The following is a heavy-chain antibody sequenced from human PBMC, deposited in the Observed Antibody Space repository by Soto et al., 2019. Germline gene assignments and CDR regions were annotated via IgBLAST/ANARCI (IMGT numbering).Heavy chain of an antibody. V-gene: IGHV3-33*01. D-gene: IGHD2-2*01. CDR3: ARGLVPPAVSFTKHYRDGMDV. Sequence: QVHLVESGGGVVQPGRSLRLSCAASGFAFSGYGMHWVRQAPGKGLEWVTFIGHDGSNRYYSDSVKGRFTVSRDNFKNTLYLQMNSLRAGETAVYYCARGLVPPAVSFTKHYRDGMDVWGQGNTVTVSS. CDR2: IGHDGSNR. J-gene: IGHJ6*02. CDR1: GFAFSGYG.